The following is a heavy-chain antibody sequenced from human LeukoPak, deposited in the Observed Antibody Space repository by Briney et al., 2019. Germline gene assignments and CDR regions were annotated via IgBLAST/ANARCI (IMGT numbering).Heavy chain of an antibody. V-gene: IGHV4-34*01. J-gene: IGHJ6*02. CDR2: INHSGST. D-gene: IGHD6-19*01. Sequence: RTSETLSLTCTVSGASVRSGDYYWSWIRQPPGKGLEWIGEINHSGSTNYNPSLKSRVTISVDTSKNQFSLKLSSVTAADTAVYYCARGNTSDSSALNYYYYYGMDVWGQGTTVTVSS. CDR1: GASVRSGDYY. CDR3: ARGNTSDSSALNYYYYYGMDV.